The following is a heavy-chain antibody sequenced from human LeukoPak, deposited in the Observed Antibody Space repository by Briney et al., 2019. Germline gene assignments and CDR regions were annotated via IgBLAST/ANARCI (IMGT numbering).Heavy chain of an antibody. CDR1: GYTFTSYG. V-gene: IGHV1-18*01. Sequence: ASVKVSCKASGYTFTSYGISWVRQAPGQGLEWMGWISTYNVHTNYTQKFQGRLTLTTDPSTSTAYMELRNLRSDDTAVYYCARGQKYRNGYTVTELGSGYFDYWGQGTLVTVSS. J-gene: IGHJ4*02. CDR3: ARGQKYRNGYTVTELGSGYFDY. CDR2: ISTYNVHT. D-gene: IGHD5-18*01.